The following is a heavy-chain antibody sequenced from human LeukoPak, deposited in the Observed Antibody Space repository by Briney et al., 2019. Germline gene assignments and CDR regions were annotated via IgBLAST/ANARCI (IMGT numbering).Heavy chain of an antibody. CDR3: ARDPKYSNSWFFDY. Sequence: PGGSLRLSCAASGFAFSRSGMHWVRQAPGKGLEWVAVVWYDGSNKHYADSVKGRFTISRDNSNNTLYLQINSLRAEDTAVYYCARDPKYSNSWFFDYWGQGTLVTVSS. J-gene: IGHJ4*02. D-gene: IGHD6-13*01. CDR1: GFAFSRSG. V-gene: IGHV3-33*01. CDR2: VWYDGSNK.